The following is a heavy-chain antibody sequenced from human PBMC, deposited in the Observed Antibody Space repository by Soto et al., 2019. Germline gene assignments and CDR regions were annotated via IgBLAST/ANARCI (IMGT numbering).Heavy chain of an antibody. Sequence: PSVKVSCKASGGTFSSYAISWVRQAPGQGLEWMGGIIPIFGTANYAQKFQGRVTITADKSTSTAYMELSSLRSEDTAVYYCASEDSYGRTSNWFDPWGQGTLVTVSS. CDR1: GGTFSSYA. D-gene: IGHD5-18*01. J-gene: IGHJ5*02. V-gene: IGHV1-69*06. CDR3: ASEDSYGRTSNWFDP. CDR2: IIPIFGTA.